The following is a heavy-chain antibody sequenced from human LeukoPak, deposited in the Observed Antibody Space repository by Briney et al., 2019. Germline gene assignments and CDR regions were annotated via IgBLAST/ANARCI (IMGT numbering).Heavy chain of an antibody. CDR1: GYTFTRYY. V-gene: IGHV1-46*01. CDR3: ARDGCTRTSCYSNYMDV. D-gene: IGHD2-2*01. CDR2: INPSGGNT. J-gene: IGHJ6*03. Sequence: ASVKVSCKASGYTFTRYYMHWVRQAPGQGCEWMGIINPSGGNTSYAQKFQGRVTMTRDMSTSTVYMELSSLRSEDTAVYYCARDGCTRTSCYSNYMDVWGKGTTVTGSS.